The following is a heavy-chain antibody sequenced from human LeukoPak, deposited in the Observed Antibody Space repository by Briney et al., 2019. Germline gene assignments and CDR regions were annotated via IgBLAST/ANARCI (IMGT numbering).Heavy chain of an antibody. D-gene: IGHD3-16*02. CDR2: ISGSGGST. CDR3: AKRVHISSYNWFDP. V-gene: IGHV3-23*01. CDR1: GFTFSSYA. J-gene: IGHJ5*02. Sequence: GGSLRLYCAASGFTFSSYAMSWVRQAPGKGLEWVSAISGSGGSTYYADSVKGRFTISRDNSKNTLYLQMNSLRAEDTAVYYCAKRVHISSYNWFDPWGQGTLVAVSS.